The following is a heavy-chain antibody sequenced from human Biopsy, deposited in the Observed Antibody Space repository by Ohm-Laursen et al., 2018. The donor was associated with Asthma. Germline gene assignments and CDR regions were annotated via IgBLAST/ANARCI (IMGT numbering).Heavy chain of an antibody. Sequence: SLRLSCTAFGFTFSRYGMHWVRPAPGKGLEWVAVISYDGSNKYYGDSVQGRFTISRDNSKNTLYLQMNSLRAEDTAVYYCASYEVVTSILPLDVWGQGTTVTVSS. CDR3: ASYEVVTSILPLDV. CDR2: ISYDGSNK. D-gene: IGHD2-21*02. V-gene: IGHV3-30*03. CDR1: GFTFSRYG. J-gene: IGHJ6*02.